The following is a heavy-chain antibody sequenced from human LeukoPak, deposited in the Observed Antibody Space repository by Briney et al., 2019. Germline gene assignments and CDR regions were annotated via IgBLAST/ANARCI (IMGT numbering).Heavy chain of an antibody. Sequence: PGGSLRLSCAASGFTFSSYAMSWVRQAPGKGLEWVSAISGSGGSTCYADSVKGRFTISRDNSKNTLYLQMNSLRAEDTAVYYCAKGTYYDSRHYMDVWGKGTTVTVSS. CDR1: GFTFSSYA. CDR3: AKGTYYDSRHYMDV. CDR2: ISGSGGST. V-gene: IGHV3-23*01. J-gene: IGHJ6*03. D-gene: IGHD3-3*01.